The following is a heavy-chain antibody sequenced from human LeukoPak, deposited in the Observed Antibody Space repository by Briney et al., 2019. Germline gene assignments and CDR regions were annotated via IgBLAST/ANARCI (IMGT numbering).Heavy chain of an antibody. CDR3: ARVRIVVVAAVRAFDI. Sequence: SETLSLTCADYGGSFSGYYWSWIRQPPGKGLEWIGEINHSGSTNYNPSLKSRVTISVDTSKNQFSLKLSSVTAADTAVYYCARVRIVVVAAVRAFDIWGQGTMVTVSS. CDR2: INHSGST. V-gene: IGHV4-34*01. CDR1: GGSFSGYY. D-gene: IGHD2-15*01. J-gene: IGHJ3*02.